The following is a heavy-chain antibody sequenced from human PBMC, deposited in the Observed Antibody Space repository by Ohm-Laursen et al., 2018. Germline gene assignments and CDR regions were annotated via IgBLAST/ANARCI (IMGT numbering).Heavy chain of an antibody. CDR3: ARDRIAYCTSTSCDNFGLDV. CDR1: GASINNYY. D-gene: IGHD2-2*01. J-gene: IGHJ6*01. V-gene: IGHV4-59*13. Sequence: PSQTLSLTCNVSGASINNYYWSWIRQPPGRGLEWIGYINYSGNTKYNPSLTSRVTISVDTSKDQFSLKLTSVTAADTAVYYCARDRIAYCTSTSCDNFGLDVWGQGTTVTVSS. CDR2: INYSGNT.